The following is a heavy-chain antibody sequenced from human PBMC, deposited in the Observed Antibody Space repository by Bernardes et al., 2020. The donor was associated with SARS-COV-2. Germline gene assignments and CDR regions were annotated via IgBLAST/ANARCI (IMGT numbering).Heavy chain of an antibody. CDR3: ARDRRSMVRGVINMDV. J-gene: IGHJ6*02. CDR2: ISAYNGNT. V-gene: IGHV1-18*04. Sequence: ASVKVSCKASGYTFTSYGISWVREAPGQGLEWMGWISAYNGNTNYAQKLQGRVTMTTDTSTSTDYMELRSLRSDDTAVYYCARDRRSMVRGVINMDVWGQGTTVTVSS. CDR1: GYTFTSYG. D-gene: IGHD3-10*01.